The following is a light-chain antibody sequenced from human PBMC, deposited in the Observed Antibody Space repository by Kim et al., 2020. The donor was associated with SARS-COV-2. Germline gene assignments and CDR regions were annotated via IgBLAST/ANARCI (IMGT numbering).Light chain of an antibody. Sequence: DVVMTQSPLSLPVTLGQPASISCRSSQSLVHSDGNTYLNWFQQRPGQSPRRLIYKVSNRDSGVPDRFSGSGSGTDFTLAISRVEAEDVAVYYRMQGTHWPPYTFGQGTKLEI. CDR1: QSLVHSDGNTY. CDR3: MQGTHWPPYT. J-gene: IGKJ2*01. V-gene: IGKV2-30*02. CDR2: KVS.